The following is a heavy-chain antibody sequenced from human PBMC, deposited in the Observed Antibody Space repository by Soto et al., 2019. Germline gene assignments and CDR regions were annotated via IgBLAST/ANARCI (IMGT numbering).Heavy chain of an antibody. CDR1: GGSISSGGYY. Sequence: SETLSLTCTVSGGSISSGGYYWSWIRQHPGKGLEWIGHIYYSGSTYYNPSLKSRVTISVDTSKNQFSLKLSSVTAADTAVYYCARGEYYYDSSGYYYDDYWGQGTLVTVSS. V-gene: IGHV4-31*03. D-gene: IGHD3-22*01. CDR3: ARGEYYYDSSGYYYDDY. J-gene: IGHJ4*02. CDR2: IYYSGST.